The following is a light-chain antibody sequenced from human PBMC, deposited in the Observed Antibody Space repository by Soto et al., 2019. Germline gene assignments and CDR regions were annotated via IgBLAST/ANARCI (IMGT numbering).Light chain of an antibody. Sequence: IVLTQSPGTLSSSPGERVTLSCRASQSISNRDLAWYQQKPGQSPRLLISGTSHRATGIPDRFSGSGSGTEFTLSISRREPEDFAVYYCQQYGPSLFFTFGPGTKVDLK. CDR1: QSISNRD. V-gene: IGKV3-20*01. CDR3: QQYGPSLFFT. CDR2: GTS. J-gene: IGKJ3*01.